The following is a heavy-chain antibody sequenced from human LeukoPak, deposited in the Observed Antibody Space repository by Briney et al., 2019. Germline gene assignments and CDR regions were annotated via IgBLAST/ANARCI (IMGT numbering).Heavy chain of an antibody. CDR3: ASRLRWDAFDI. CDR2: ISSSSSYI. Sequence: GGSLRLSCAASGFTFSSYSMNWVRQAPGKGLEWVSSISSSSSYIYYADSVKGRFTISRDNAKNSLYLQMNSLGAEDTAVYYCASRLRWDAFDIWGQGTMVTVSS. V-gene: IGHV3-21*01. D-gene: IGHD2-21*01. CDR1: GFTFSSYS. J-gene: IGHJ3*02.